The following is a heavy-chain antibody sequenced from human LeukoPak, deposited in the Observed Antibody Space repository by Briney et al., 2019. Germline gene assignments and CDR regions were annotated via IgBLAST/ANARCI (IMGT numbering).Heavy chain of an antibody. V-gene: IGHV3-7*03. Sequence: GGSLRLSCAASGFTFSSYWMSWVRQAPGKGLEWVANIKQDGSEKYYVDSVKGRFTISRDNAKNSLYLQMNSLRAEDTALYYCAKDWTWMAGYERYGSGSPPGAFDIWGQGTMVTVSS. J-gene: IGHJ3*02. CDR3: AKDWTWMAGYERYGSGSPPGAFDI. CDR2: IKQDGSEK. CDR1: GFTFSSYW. D-gene: IGHD3-10*01.